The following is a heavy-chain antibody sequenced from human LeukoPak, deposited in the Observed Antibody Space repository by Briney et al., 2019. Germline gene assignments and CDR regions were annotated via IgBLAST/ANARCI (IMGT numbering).Heavy chain of an antibody. Sequence: SETLSLTCTVSGDSFSNYYWSWVRQPPGKGLEWIGNIYPSGPTNYNPALKSRVTISADTSKKHFSLKMSSVTAADTAVYYCAINIWGLDLWGQGTLVTVSS. CDR1: GDSFSNYY. CDR3: AINIWGLDL. CDR2: IYPSGPT. V-gene: IGHV4-4*09. J-gene: IGHJ3*01. D-gene: IGHD2-21*01.